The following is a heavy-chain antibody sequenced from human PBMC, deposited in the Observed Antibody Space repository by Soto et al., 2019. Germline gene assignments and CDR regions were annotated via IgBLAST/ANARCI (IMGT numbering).Heavy chain of an antibody. CDR3: ASFTGTYYFDF. J-gene: IGHJ4*02. CDR1: GGSLSDSNW. V-gene: IGHV4-4*02. CDR2: ISHTGST. Sequence: QMQLQESGPGLVKPSGTLSLTCAVSGGSLSDSNWWSWVRQPPGKGLEWIGEISHTGSTNYNPSLQSRVTLSVDKSKNHFSLNLKSVTAADTAVDYCASFTGTYYFDFCGPGTLVTVAS. D-gene: IGHD2-8*02.